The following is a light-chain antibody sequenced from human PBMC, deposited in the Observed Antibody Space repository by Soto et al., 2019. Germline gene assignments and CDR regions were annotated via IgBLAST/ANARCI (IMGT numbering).Light chain of an antibody. J-gene: IGKJ1*01. Sequence: DIQMTQSPSSLSASVGDRVTITCRASQSISSYLNWYQQKPGKAPKLLIYAASSLQSGVPSRFSGSGSGTDFTLTISSLQPEDFATYYCQQSYSTHATFGQGTKWIS. V-gene: IGKV1-39*01. CDR3: QQSYSTHAT. CDR2: AAS. CDR1: QSISSY.